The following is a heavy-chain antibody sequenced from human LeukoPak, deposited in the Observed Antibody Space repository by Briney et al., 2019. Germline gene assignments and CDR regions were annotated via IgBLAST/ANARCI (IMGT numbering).Heavy chain of an antibody. V-gene: IGHV3-48*01. D-gene: IGHD3-10*01. J-gene: IGHJ2*01. CDR1: GFAFGVYN. CDR2: ISGGSGTI. CDR3: ARRSPMVPGDWYFDL. Sequence: AGGSLRLSCAASGFAFGVYNMNWVRQAPGKGLEWISYISGGSGTIYYAEAVKGRFSISRDNGKNSLYLEMNSLRAEDTAVYFCARRSPMVPGDWYFDLWGRGTPVTVSS.